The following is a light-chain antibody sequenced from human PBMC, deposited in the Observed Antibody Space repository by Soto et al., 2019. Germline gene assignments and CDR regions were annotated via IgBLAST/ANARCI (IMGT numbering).Light chain of an antibody. J-gene: IGLJ2*01. CDR1: SSDVGGYNS. V-gene: IGLV2-14*01. CDR3: SSYTSSSTVL. Sequence: QSVLTQPASVSGSPGQSITISCTGTSSDVGGYNSVSWYQQHPGKAPKLMIYEVTNWPSGVSNRFSGSKSGNTASLTISGLQAEDEADYYCSSYTSSSTVLFGGGTKLTVL. CDR2: EVT.